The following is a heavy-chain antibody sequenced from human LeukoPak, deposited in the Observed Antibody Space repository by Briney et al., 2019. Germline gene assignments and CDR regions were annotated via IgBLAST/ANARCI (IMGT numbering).Heavy chain of an antibody. V-gene: IGHV4-34*01. CDR3: ARARGTVAIDY. CDR1: GGSFSGHY. J-gene: IGHJ4*02. CDR2: SDHSGST. Sequence: SETLSLTCAVYGGSFSGHYWSWIRQPPGKGLEWIGESDHSGSTNYNPSLKSRVAVSADTSKNQFSLKVTSVTAADTAMYYCARARGTVAIDYWGQGTLVTVSS. D-gene: IGHD5-12*01.